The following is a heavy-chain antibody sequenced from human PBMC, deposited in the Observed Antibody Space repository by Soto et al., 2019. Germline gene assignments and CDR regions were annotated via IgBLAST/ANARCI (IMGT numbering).Heavy chain of an antibody. V-gene: IGHV3-30*03. CDR1: GFTFGNYG. CDR3: ARWGDYPDY. J-gene: IGHJ4*02. D-gene: IGHD4-17*01. CDR2: ISYDGTNK. Sequence: QVQLVESGGGVVQPGRSLRLSCVDSGFTFGNYGMHWVRQAPGKGLEWVATISYDGTNKYYVDSVQGRFTISKDNSKNTLYLEMNSLRPEDTAVYYWARWGDYPDYWGRGTLVTVSS.